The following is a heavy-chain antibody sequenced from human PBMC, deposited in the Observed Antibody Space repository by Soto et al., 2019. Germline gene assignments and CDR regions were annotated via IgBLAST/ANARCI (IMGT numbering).Heavy chain of an antibody. D-gene: IGHD6-6*01. V-gene: IGHV1-2*02. Sequence: ASVKVSCKASGYTFTGYYMHWLRQAPGQGLEWMGWINPNSGGTNYAQKFQGRVTMTRDTSISTAYMELSRLRSDDTAVYYCARALYSSSSRIYYFDYWGQGTLVTVS. CDR3: ARALYSSSSRIYYFDY. CDR2: INPNSGGT. J-gene: IGHJ4*02. CDR1: GYTFTGYY.